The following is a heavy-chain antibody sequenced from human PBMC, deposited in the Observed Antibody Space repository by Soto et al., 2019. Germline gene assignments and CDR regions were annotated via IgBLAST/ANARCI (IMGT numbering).Heavy chain of an antibody. CDR2: ISYDGSNK. Sequence: QVQLGESGGGVVQPGRSLRLSCAASGFTFSSYAMHWVRQAPGKGLEWVAVISYDGSNKYYADSVKGRFTISRDNSKNTLYLQMNSLRAEDTAVYYCARGDNSEASAFDIWGQGTMVTVSS. J-gene: IGHJ3*02. CDR3: ARGDNSEASAFDI. CDR1: GFTFSSYA. D-gene: IGHD1-20*01. V-gene: IGHV3-30-3*01.